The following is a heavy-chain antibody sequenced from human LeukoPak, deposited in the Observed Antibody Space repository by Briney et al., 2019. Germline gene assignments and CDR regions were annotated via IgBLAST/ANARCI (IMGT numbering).Heavy chain of an antibody. CDR2: IYTSGST. CDR3: ARRRYSGTFGAFDI. J-gene: IGHJ3*02. CDR1: GGSISSGSYY. V-gene: IGHV4-61*02. D-gene: IGHD1-26*01. Sequence: PSETLSLTCTVSGGSISSGSYYWSWIRQPAGKGLEWIGRIYTSGSTNYNPSLKSRVTISVDTSKNQFSLKLSSVTAADTAVYYCARRRYSGTFGAFDIWGQGTMVTVSS.